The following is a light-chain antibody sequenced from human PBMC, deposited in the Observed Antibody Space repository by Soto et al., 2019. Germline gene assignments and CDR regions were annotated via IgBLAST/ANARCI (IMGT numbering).Light chain of an antibody. CDR1: SSDVGGYNF. Sequence: QSALTQPASVSGSPGQSITISCTGTSSDVGGYNFVSWYQQLPGKAPKLMIYEVSNRPSGVSNRFSGSKSGNTASLTISGLQAEDEADYYCSSYTSERGVFGRGTKLTVL. J-gene: IGLJ2*01. CDR3: SSYTSERGV. CDR2: EVS. V-gene: IGLV2-14*01.